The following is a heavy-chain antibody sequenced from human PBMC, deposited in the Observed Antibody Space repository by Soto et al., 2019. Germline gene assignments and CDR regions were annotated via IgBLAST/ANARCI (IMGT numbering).Heavy chain of an antibody. D-gene: IGHD3-22*01. CDR3: ERDDDSSGYYFDF. V-gene: IGHV3-11*01. J-gene: IGHJ4*02. Sequence: GGSLRLSCAASGFTFSDYYMTWIRQSPGKGLEWVSYISSSGSTIYNADSVKGRFTISRDNAKNSLYLQMNSLRAEDTAVYYCERDDDSSGYYFDFWGQGTLVTVSS. CDR2: ISSSGSTI. CDR1: GFTFSDYY.